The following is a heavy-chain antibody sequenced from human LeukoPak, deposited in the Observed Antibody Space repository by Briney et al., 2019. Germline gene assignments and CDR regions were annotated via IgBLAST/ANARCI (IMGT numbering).Heavy chain of an antibody. V-gene: IGHV3-23*01. Sequence: GGSLRLSCAASGFTFSSYAMSWVRQAPGKGLEWVSAISGSGGSTYYADSVKGRFTISRGNSKNTLYLQMNSLRAEDSAVYYCAKDPQQGYYGSGSYYQDSWGQGTLVTVSS. CDR1: GFTFSSYA. D-gene: IGHD3-10*01. CDR3: AKDPQQGYYGSGSYYQDS. J-gene: IGHJ4*02. CDR2: ISGSGGST.